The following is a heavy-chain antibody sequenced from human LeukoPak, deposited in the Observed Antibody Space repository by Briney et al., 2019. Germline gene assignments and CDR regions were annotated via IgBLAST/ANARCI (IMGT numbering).Heavy chain of an antibody. CDR1: GGSISSYY. D-gene: IGHD5-18*01. V-gene: IGHV4-59*01. CDR3: ARVVPNLRYSYGWAFDI. CDR2: IYYSGST. J-gene: IGHJ3*02. Sequence: SETLSLTCTVSGGSISSYYWSWLRQPPGKGLEWIGYIYYSGSTNYNPSLKSRVTISVDTSKNQFSLKLSSVTAADTAVYYCARVVPNLRYSYGWAFDIWGQGTMVTVSS.